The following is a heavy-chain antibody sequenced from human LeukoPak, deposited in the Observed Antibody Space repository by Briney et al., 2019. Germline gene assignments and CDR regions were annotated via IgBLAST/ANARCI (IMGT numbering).Heavy chain of an antibody. CDR1: GYTFTSYD. CDR3: ARAVRVRRFYYYMDV. D-gene: IGHD3-10*01. V-gene: IGHV1-8*01. J-gene: IGHJ6*03. CDR2: MNPNSGNT. Sequence: ASVKVSCKASGYTFTSYDINWARQATGQGLEWMGWMNPNSGNTGYAQKFQGGVTMTRNTSISTAYMELSSLRSEDTAVYYCARAVRVRRFYYYMDVWGKGTTVTVSS.